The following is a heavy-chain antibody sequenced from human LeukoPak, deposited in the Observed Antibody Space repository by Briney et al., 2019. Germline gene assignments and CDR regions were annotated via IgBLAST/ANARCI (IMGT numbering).Heavy chain of an antibody. CDR2: ISGSGGST. Sequence: GGSLRLSCAASGFTFSSYAMSWVRQAPGKGLEWVSAISGSGGSTYYADSVKGRFTISRDNSKNTLYLQMNSLRAEDTAVYYCAKGPGAIFGVVTEYFQHWGQGTLVTVSS. CDR1: GFTFSSYA. CDR3: AKGPGAIFGVVTEYFQH. V-gene: IGHV3-23*01. D-gene: IGHD3-3*01. J-gene: IGHJ1*01.